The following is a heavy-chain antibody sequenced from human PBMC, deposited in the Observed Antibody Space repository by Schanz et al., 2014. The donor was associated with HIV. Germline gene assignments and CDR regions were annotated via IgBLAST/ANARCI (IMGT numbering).Heavy chain of an antibody. Sequence: EVQLVESGGGLVQPGGSLRLSCAASGFTFSSYWMTWVRQAPGKGLEMVANMNQDGSRKYYVDSVKGRFTISRDNAANSLFLQMNSLRAEDTAIYYCARVPPYCGGGCPYYGMDVWGQGTTVIVSS. CDR2: MNQDGSRK. CDR1: GFTFSSYW. V-gene: IGHV3-7*01. CDR3: ARVPPYCGGGCPYYGMDV. J-gene: IGHJ6*02. D-gene: IGHD2-21*02.